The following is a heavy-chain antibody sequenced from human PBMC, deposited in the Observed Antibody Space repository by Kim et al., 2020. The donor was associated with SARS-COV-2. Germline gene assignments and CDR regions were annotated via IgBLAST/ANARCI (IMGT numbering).Heavy chain of an antibody. CDR2: IRSKANSYAT. CDR3: TRIAVAGTSKYYMDV. CDR1: GFTFSGSA. D-gene: IGHD6-19*01. Sequence: GGSLRLSCAASGFTFSGSAMHWVRQASGKGLEWVGRIRSKANSYATAYAASVKGRFTISRDDSKNTAYLQMNSLKTEDTAVYYCTRIAVAGTSKYYMDVWGKGTTVTVSS. J-gene: IGHJ6*03. V-gene: IGHV3-73*01.